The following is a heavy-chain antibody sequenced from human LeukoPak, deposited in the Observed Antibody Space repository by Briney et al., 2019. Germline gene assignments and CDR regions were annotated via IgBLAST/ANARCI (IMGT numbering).Heavy chain of an antibody. V-gene: IGHV3-23*01. J-gene: IGHJ4*02. CDR3: AKRGVVIRVILVGFHKEAYYFDS. D-gene: IGHD3-22*01. CDR1: GGSFSGYY. CDR2: ISDSGGRT. Sequence: ETLSLTCAVYGGSFSGYYWSWVRQAPGKGLEWVAGISDSGGRTKYADSVKGRFTISRDNSKNTLYLQMNSLRAEDTAVYFCAKRGVVIRVILVGFHKEAYYFDSWGQGALVTVSS.